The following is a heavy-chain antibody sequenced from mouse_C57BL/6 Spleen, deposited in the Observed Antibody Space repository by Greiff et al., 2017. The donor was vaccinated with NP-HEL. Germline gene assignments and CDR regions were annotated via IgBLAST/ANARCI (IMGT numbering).Heavy chain of an antibody. D-gene: IGHD2-1*01. CDR1: GFTFSSYT. CDR3: ARRSGNSHWYFDV. CDR2: ISGGGGNT. J-gene: IGHJ1*03. V-gene: IGHV5-9*01. Sequence: EVHLVESGGGLVKPGGSLKLSCAASGFTFSSYTMSWVRQTPEKRLEWVATISGGGGNTYYPDSVKGRFTISRDNAKNTLYLQMSSLRSEDTALYYCARRSGNSHWYFDVWGTGTTVTVSS.